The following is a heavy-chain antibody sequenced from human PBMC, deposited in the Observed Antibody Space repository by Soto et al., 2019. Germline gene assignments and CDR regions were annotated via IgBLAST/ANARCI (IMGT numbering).Heavy chain of an antibody. CDR3: ARLFLKGQGTTVINWFDP. D-gene: IGHD4-4*01. Sequence: PSETLSLTCTVSGGSISSYYWSWIRQPPGKGLEWIGYIYYSGSTNCNPSLKSRVTISVDTSKNQFSLKLSSVTAADTAVYYCARLFLKGQGTTVINWFDPWGQGTLVTVSS. CDR2: IYYSGST. J-gene: IGHJ5*02. CDR1: GGSISSYY. V-gene: IGHV4-59*08.